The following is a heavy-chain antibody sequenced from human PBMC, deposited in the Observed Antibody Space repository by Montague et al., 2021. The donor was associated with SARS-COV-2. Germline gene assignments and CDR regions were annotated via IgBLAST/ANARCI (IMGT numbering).Heavy chain of an antibody. CDR1: GGSINHY. Sequence: SETLSLTCTVSGGSINHYWSWIRQPPGKGLEWIGYIYYDGSSNYNPSLRSRVTISMQTSRNQVSLRLSSVTAADTALYYCARSQWHNWYFDLWGRGTLVTGSS. CDR3: ARSQWHNWYFDL. J-gene: IGHJ2*01. D-gene: IGHD2-8*01. V-gene: IGHV4-59*11. CDR2: IYYDGSS.